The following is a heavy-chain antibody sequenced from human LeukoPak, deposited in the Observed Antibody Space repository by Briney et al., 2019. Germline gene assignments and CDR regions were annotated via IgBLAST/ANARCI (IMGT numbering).Heavy chain of an antibody. CDR1: GGSISSYY. D-gene: IGHD6-6*01. J-gene: IGHJ4*02. Sequence: SETLSLTCTVSGGSISSYYWSWIRQPPGKGLEWIGEINHSGSTNYNPSLKSRVTISVDTSKNQFSLKLSSVTAADTAVYYCARVISSSSGFDFWGQGTLVTVSS. V-gene: IGHV4-34*01. CDR3: ARVISSSSGFDF. CDR2: INHSGST.